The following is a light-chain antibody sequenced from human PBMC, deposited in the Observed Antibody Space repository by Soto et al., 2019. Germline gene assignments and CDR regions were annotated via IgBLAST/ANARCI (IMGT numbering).Light chain of an antibody. CDR3: SSYTSSTTLGYV. J-gene: IGLJ1*01. V-gene: IGLV2-14*01. CDR1: SSDVGGYNY. Sequence: QSALTQPASVSGSPGQSITISCTGSSSDVGGYNYVSWYQQHPGKAPKLVICDVTNRPSGVSNRFSGSKSGNTASLTISGLHAEDEADYYCSSYTSSTTLGYVFGTGTKLTVL. CDR2: DVT.